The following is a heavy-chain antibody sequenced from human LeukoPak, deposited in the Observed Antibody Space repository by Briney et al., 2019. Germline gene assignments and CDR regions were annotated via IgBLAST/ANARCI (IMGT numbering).Heavy chain of an antibody. V-gene: IGHV4-59*01. J-gene: IGHJ4*02. CDR1: GGSISSYY. CDR2: IYYSGST. Sequence: PSETLSLTCTVSGGSISSYYWSWIRQPPGKGLEWIGYIYYSGSTNYNPSLKSRVTISVDTSKNQFSLKLSSVTAADTAVYYCARDQLYCSSTSCYPTEFDWGQGTLVTVSS. CDR3: ARDQLYCSSTSCYPTEFD. D-gene: IGHD2-2*01.